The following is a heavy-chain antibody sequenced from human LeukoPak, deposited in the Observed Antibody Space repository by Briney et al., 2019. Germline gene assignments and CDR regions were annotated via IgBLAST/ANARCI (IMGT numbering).Heavy chain of an antibody. CDR1: GGSISSYY. Sequence: PSETLSLTCTVSGGSISSYYWSWIRQPPGKGPEWIGYIYYSGSSNYNPSLKSRVTISVDTSKNQFSLKLSSVTAADTAVYYCARGHYDSSGYWLSYFDYWGQGSLVTVSS. J-gene: IGHJ4*02. CDR3: ARGHYDSSGYWLSYFDY. D-gene: IGHD3-22*01. CDR2: IYYSGSS. V-gene: IGHV4-59*01.